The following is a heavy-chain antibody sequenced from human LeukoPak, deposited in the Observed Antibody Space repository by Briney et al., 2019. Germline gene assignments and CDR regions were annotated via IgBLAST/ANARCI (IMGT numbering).Heavy chain of an antibody. Sequence: SETLSLTCTVSGGSISSYYWSWIRQPPGKGLEWIGYIYYSGSTNYNPSLKSRVTISVDTSKNQFSLKLSSVTAADTAVYYCATSSSGWFRGQNKRDRVGNAFDIWGQGTMVTVSS. CDR1: GGSISSYY. CDR3: ATSSSGWFRGQNKRDRVGNAFDI. CDR2: IYYSGST. V-gene: IGHV4-59*01. J-gene: IGHJ3*02. D-gene: IGHD6-19*01.